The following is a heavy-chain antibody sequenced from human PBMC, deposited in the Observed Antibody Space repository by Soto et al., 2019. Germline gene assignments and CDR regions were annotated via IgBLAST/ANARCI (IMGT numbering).Heavy chain of an antibody. D-gene: IGHD6-13*01. CDR1: GGSFSTYY. J-gene: IGHJ5*02. CDR2: IIHSGST. Sequence: QVQLQQWGAGLLKPSETLSLTRAVYGGSFSTYYWSWIRQPPGKGLEWIGEIIHSGSTNYNPSLKSRVTISVDTSKNQFSLKLSSVTAADTAIYYCAKSGRQQLVRSNWFDLWGQRTLVTVSS. CDR3: AKSGRQQLVRSNWFDL. V-gene: IGHV4-34*02.